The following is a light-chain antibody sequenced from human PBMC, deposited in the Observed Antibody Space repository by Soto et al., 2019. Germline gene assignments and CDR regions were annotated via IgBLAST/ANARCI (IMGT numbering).Light chain of an antibody. V-gene: IGLV2-14*01. J-gene: IGLJ1*01. Sequence: QSVLTQPASVSGSPGQSITISCSGTISDFVVYNYVSWYQQHPGKAPKLMLYGVSKRPSGVSNRFSGSKSGNTASLTISGLQAEDEADYYCSSHTTSSALQVFGTGTKVTDL. CDR3: SSHTTSSALQV. CDR2: GVS. CDR1: ISDFVVYNY.